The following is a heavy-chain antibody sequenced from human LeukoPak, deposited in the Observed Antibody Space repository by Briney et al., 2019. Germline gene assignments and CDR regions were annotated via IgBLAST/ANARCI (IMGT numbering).Heavy chain of an antibody. J-gene: IGHJ4*02. Sequence: GGSLRLSCVASGFTFSSYAMSWVRETPARGLEWVSSLRGNGDAFYADSVKGRFTLSRDESRITVYLQLNKLRVEDTAIYYCAKASWVSTADAVLWGQGTVVTVSS. CDR3: AKASWVSTADAVL. D-gene: IGHD3-16*01. V-gene: IGHV3-23*01. CDR2: LRGNGDA. CDR1: GFTFSSYA.